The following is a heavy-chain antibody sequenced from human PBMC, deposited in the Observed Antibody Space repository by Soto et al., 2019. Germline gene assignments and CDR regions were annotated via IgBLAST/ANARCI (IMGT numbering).Heavy chain of an antibody. CDR2: ISYDGSNK. D-gene: IGHD2-15*01. J-gene: IGHJ5*02. Sequence: QVQLVESGGGVVQPGRSLRLSCAASGFTFSSYGMHWVRQAPGKGLEWVAVISYDGSNKYYADSVKGRFTIFRDNSKNTLYLQMNSLRAEDTAVYYCAKGPFRVVAATSGDGLSWFDPWGQGTLVTVSS. CDR3: AKGPFRVVAATSGDGLSWFDP. V-gene: IGHV3-30*18. CDR1: GFTFSSYG.